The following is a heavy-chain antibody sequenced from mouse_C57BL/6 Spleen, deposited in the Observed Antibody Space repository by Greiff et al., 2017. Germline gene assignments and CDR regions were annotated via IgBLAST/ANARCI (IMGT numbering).Heavy chain of an antibody. CDR3: ARLPAMDY. J-gene: IGHJ4*01. CDR2: IYPSSGYT. V-gene: IGHV1-4*01. Sequence: QVQLQQSGAELARPGASVKMSCKASGYTFTSYTMHWVKRRPGQGLEWIGYIYPSSGYTKYNEKFKDKATLTADKSSSTAYMQLSSLTSEDSAVYYCARLPAMDYWGQGTSVTVSS. CDR1: GYTFTSYT.